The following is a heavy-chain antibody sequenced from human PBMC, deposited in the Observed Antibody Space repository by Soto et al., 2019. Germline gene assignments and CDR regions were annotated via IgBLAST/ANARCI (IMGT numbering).Heavy chain of an antibody. J-gene: IGHJ6*02. V-gene: IGHV1-3*01. D-gene: IGHD2-15*01. Sequence: ASVKVSCKASGYTFTSYAMHWVRQAPGQRLEWMGWINAGNGNTKYSQKFQGRVTITRDTSASTAYMELSSLRSEDTAVYYCARDKVVVVASTRPAYYYGMDVWGQGSTVTVSS. CDR2: INAGNGNT. CDR3: ARDKVVVVASTRPAYYYGMDV. CDR1: GYTFTSYA.